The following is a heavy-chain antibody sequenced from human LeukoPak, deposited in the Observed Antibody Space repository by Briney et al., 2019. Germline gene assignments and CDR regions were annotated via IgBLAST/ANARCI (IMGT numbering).Heavy chain of an antibody. CDR2: INHSGST. CDR1: GGSFSGYY. D-gene: IGHD6-6*01. V-gene: IGHV4-34*01. J-gene: IGHJ4*02. CDR3: ARGSLAARQFDY. Sequence: SETLSLTXAVYGGSFSGYYWSWIRQPPGKGLEWIGEINHSGSTNYNPSLKSRVTISVDTSKNQFSLKLSSVTAADTAVYYCARGSLAARQFDYWGQGTLVTVSS.